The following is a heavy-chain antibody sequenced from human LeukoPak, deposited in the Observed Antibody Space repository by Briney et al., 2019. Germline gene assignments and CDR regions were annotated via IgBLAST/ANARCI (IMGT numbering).Heavy chain of an antibody. J-gene: IGHJ2*01. V-gene: IGHV4-34*01. CDR3: ARGYFLPHWYFDL. D-gene: IGHD2-21*01. Sequence: PSETLTLTCALYGGSFSSYSMSWPWIRQTPEKGLEWIGEIIEKGNANYNPSLKSRVTIDLDTSKNQFALKLTSMTAADTAMYYCARGYFLPHWYFDLWGRGTTVTVSS. CDR1: GGSFSSYS. CDR2: IIEKGNA.